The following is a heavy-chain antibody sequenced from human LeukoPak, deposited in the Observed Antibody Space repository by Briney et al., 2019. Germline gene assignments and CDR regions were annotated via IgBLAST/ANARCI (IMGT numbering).Heavy chain of an antibody. Sequence: SETLSLTCAVSGYSISSGYYWGWIRQPPGKGLEWIGSIYHSGSTYYNPSLKSRVTISVDTSKNQFSLKLSSVTAADTAVYYCARGIAAAGIHFDYWGQGTLVTVSS. V-gene: IGHV4-38-2*01. D-gene: IGHD6-13*01. J-gene: IGHJ4*02. CDR3: ARGIAAAGIHFDY. CDR1: GYSISSGYY. CDR2: IYHSGST.